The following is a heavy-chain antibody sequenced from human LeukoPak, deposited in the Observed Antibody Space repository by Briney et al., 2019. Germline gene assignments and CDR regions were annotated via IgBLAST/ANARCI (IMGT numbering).Heavy chain of an antibody. Sequence: TGGSLRLSCAASGFNFSSYAMHWVRQAPGKGLEWVAVISYDGSNKYYADSVKGRFTISRDNSKNTLYLQMNSLRAEDTAVYYCARDHEAAFWSGYYDYWGQGTLVTVSS. CDR1: GFNFSSYA. CDR2: ISYDGSNK. CDR3: ARDHEAAFWSGYYDY. J-gene: IGHJ4*02. D-gene: IGHD3-3*01. V-gene: IGHV3-30*04.